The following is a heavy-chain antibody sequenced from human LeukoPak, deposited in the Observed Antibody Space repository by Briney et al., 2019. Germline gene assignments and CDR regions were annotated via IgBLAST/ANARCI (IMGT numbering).Heavy chain of an antibody. CDR1: GFTFSSYE. CDR2: VSSSGSTI. V-gene: IGHV3-48*03. Sequence: GGSLRLSCAASGFTFSSYEMNWVRQAPGKGLEWVSYVSSSGSTIYYADSVKGRFTISRDNAKNSLYLQMNSLRAEDTAVYYCARDNYDSSGPYYFDYWGQGTLVTVSS. CDR3: ARDNYDSSGPYYFDY. D-gene: IGHD3-22*01. J-gene: IGHJ4*02.